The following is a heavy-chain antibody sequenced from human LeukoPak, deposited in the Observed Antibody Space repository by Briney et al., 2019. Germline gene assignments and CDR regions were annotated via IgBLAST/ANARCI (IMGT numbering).Heavy chain of an antibody. D-gene: IGHD4-17*01. CDR2: VCSGGST. CDR3: ARGEDYGDYFDY. V-gene: IGHV3-53*01. Sequence: GGSLRLSCAVSGFTVSSNYMNWVRQAPGKGLEWVSVVCSGGSTYYADSVRGRFTISRDNSKNTLYLKMNSLRAEDTAVYYCARGEDYGDYFDYWGQGTLVTVSS. J-gene: IGHJ4*02. CDR1: GFTVSSNY.